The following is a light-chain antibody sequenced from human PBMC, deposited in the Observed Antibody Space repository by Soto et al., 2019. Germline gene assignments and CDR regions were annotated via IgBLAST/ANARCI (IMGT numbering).Light chain of an antibody. J-gene: IGLJ1*01. V-gene: IGLV2-23*02. CDR2: EVS. CDR1: SSDVESYNL. Sequence: QSVLTQPASVSGSPGQSITISCTGTSSDVESYNLVSWYQQHPGKAPKLIIYEVSKRPSGVSDRFFGSKSGNTASLTISGLQAEDEADYYCCAYAGSSIHNYVFGTWTKVTVL. CDR3: CAYAGSSIHNYV.